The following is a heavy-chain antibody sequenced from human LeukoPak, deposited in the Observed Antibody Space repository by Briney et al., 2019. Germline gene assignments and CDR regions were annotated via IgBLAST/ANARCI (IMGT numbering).Heavy chain of an antibody. CDR3: ARDKEPYSGYEIYYFDY. V-gene: IGHV1-69*13. J-gene: IGHJ4*02. Sequence: GASVKVSCKASGGTFSSYAISWVRQAPGQGLEWMGGIIPIFGTANYAQKFQGRVTITADESTSTAYMELSSLRSEDTAVYYCARDKEPYSGYEIYYFDYWGQGTLVTVSS. CDR1: GGTFSSYA. D-gene: IGHD5-12*01. CDR2: IIPIFGTA.